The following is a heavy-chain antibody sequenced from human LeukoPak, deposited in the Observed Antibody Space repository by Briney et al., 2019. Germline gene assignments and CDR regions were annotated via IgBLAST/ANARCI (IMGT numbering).Heavy chain of an antibody. V-gene: IGHV1-2*06. CDR3: ARGGPTYGSKYNWFDP. CDR2: INPNSGGT. J-gene: IGHJ5*02. Sequence: ASMKVSCKASGYTFTVYYIHWVRQAPGQGLEWMGRINPNSGGTNYAQKFQGRVTMTRDTSISTAYMELSRLRSDDTAVYYCARGGPTYGSKYNWFDPWGQGTLVTVSS. D-gene: IGHD4/OR15-4a*01. CDR1: GYTFTVYY.